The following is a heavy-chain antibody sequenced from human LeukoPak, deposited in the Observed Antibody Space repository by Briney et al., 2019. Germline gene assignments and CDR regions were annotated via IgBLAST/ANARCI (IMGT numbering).Heavy chain of an antibody. V-gene: IGHV3-9*02. Sequence: GGSLRLSCAGSGFISDHYGMHWVRQAPGKGLEWVSGISWNSGSIGYADSVRGRFTISRDNANSSLYLQMNSLRVEDTALYYCAKAAYYGSGTYYNGDGMDVRGLGTTVTVSS. J-gene: IGHJ6*02. CDR1: GFISDHYG. CDR3: AKAAYYGSGTYYNGDGMDV. CDR2: ISWNSGSI. D-gene: IGHD3-10*01.